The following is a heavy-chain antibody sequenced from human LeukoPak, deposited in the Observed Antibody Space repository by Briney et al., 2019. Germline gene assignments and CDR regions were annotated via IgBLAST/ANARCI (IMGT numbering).Heavy chain of an antibody. Sequence: SETLSLTCAVYGGSFSGYYWSWIRQPPGRGLEWIGEINHSGSTNYNPSLKSRVTISVDTSKNQFSLKLSSVTAADTAVYYCARGRGVGATGNFDYWGQGTLVTVSS. CDR3: ARGRGVGATGNFDY. V-gene: IGHV4-34*01. CDR2: INHSGST. D-gene: IGHD1-26*01. CDR1: GGSFSGYY. J-gene: IGHJ4*02.